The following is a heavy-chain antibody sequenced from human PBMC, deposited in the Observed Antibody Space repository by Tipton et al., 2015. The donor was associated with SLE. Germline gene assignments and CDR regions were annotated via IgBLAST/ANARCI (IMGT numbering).Heavy chain of an antibody. D-gene: IGHD2-15*01. Sequence: SLRLSCAGSGFTFSNYWMTWVRQAPGKGLGWVSGINWNGESTGYADSVRGQFTISRDNAKNSLYLQMNSLRAEDTAFYYCARGADCTVGSCYDYWGQGTLVTVSS. V-gene: IGHV3-20*04. CDR2: INWNGEST. J-gene: IGHJ4*02. CDR1: GFTFSNYW. CDR3: ARGADCTVGSCYDY.